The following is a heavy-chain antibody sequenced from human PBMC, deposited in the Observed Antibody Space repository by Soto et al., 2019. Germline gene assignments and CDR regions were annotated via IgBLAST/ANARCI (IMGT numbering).Heavy chain of an antibody. CDR3: AKSGGTGYYYYYGMDV. CDR2: ISGSGGST. CDR1: GFTFSSYA. Sequence: SLRLSCAASGFTFSSYAMSWVRQAPGKGLEWVSAISGSGGSTYYADSVKGRFTISRDNSKNTLYLQMNSLRAEDTAVYYCAKSGGTGYYYYYGMDVWGQGTTVTVSS. V-gene: IGHV3-23*01. D-gene: IGHD2-15*01. J-gene: IGHJ6*02.